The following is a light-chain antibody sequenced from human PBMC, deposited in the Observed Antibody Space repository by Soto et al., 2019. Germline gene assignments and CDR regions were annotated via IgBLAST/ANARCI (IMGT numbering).Light chain of an antibody. Sequence: DIQMTQSPSSLSASVGDRVTITCRASQSISDYLNWYQQKPGKAPNLLIYAASNLHRGVPSRFSGSGSGTDFTLTIDSLQPEDLATYYCQQSFSTPQTFGQGTKVEI. V-gene: IGKV1-39*01. CDR3: QQSFSTPQT. CDR1: QSISDY. J-gene: IGKJ1*01. CDR2: AAS.